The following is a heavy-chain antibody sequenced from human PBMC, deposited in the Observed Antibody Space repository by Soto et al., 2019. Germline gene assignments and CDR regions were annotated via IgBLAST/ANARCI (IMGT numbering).Heavy chain of an antibody. V-gene: IGHV1-3*01. D-gene: IGHD3-3*01. CDR1: GYTFTSYA. Sequence: QVQLVQSGAEVKKPGASVKVSCKASGYTFTSYAMHWVRQAPGQRLEWMGWINAGNGNTKYSQKFQGRVTITRDTSASTAYMELSSLRSEDTAVYYCARDRGSFLEWLTNAFDIWGQGTMVTVSS. CDR3: ARDRGSFLEWLTNAFDI. J-gene: IGHJ3*02. CDR2: INAGNGNT.